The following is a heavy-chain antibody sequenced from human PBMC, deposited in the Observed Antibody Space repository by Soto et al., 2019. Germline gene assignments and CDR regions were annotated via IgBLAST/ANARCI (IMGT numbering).Heavy chain of an antibody. J-gene: IGHJ6*03. Sequence: EVQLVESGGGLVKPGGSLRLSCAASGFTFSSYSMNWVRQAPGKGLEWVSSISSSSSYIYYADSVKGRFTISRDNAKNSLYLQMNSLRAEDTAVYYCARDLGAPPYYYYYYMDVWGKGTTVTVSS. CDR1: GFTFSSYS. D-gene: IGHD3-16*01. V-gene: IGHV3-21*01. CDR3: ARDLGAPPYYYYYYMDV. CDR2: ISSSSSYI.